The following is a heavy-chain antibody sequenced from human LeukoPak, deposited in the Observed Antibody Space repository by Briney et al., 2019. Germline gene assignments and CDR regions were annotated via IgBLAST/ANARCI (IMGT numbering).Heavy chain of an antibody. J-gene: IGHJ4*02. CDR1: GYTFTSFG. D-gene: IGHD6-19*01. Sequence: GASVKVSCKASGYTFTSFGISWVRQAPGQGLEWMGWISAYNGNTNYAQKLQGRVTMTTDTSTSTAYMELRSLRSDDTAVYYCARDQIWMGLGYSSGWDRAVDYWGQGTLVTVSS. CDR3: ARDQIWMGLGYSSGWDRAVDY. V-gene: IGHV1-18*01. CDR2: ISAYNGNT.